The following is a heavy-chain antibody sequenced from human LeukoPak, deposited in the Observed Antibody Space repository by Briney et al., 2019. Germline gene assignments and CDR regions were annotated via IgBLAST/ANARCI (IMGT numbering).Heavy chain of an antibody. J-gene: IGHJ6*04. CDR2: IWYDGSNK. V-gene: IGHV3-33*01. CDR1: GFTFSSYG. CDR3: ARSHDYCSRTSCSPWRYYGMDV. Sequence: GGSLRLSCAASGFTFSSYGMHWVRQAPGKGLEWVAVIWYDGSNKYYADSVKGRFTISRDNSKNTLYLQMNSLRAEDTAVYYCARSHDYCSRTSCSPWRYYGMDVWGKGTTVTVSS. D-gene: IGHD2-2*01.